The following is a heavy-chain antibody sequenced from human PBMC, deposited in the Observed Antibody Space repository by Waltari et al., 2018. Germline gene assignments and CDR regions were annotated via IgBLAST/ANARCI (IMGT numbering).Heavy chain of an antibody. Sequence: QVQLVESGGGVVQPGRSLRLSCAASGFTFSSYAMHWVRPAPGKGLEWVAVISYDGSNKYYADSVKGRFTISRDNSKNTLYLQMNSLRAEDTAVYYCARDKGRSGYGPSFDYWGQGTLVTVSS. V-gene: IGHV3-30-3*01. D-gene: IGHD6-25*01. CDR1: GFTFSSYA. CDR2: ISYDGSNK. CDR3: ARDKGRSGYGPSFDY. J-gene: IGHJ4*02.